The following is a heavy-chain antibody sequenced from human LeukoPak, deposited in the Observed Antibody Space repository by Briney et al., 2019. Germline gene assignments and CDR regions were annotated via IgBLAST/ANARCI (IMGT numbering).Heavy chain of an antibody. V-gene: IGHV3-11*01. CDR3: ARSSVVKYYFDY. J-gene: IGHJ4*02. D-gene: IGHD4-23*01. CDR2: ISSSGSTI. Sequence: GGSLRLSCAASGFTFSDYYMSWIRQAPGKGPEWISYISSSGSTIYYADSVKGRFTISRDNAKNSLYLQMNSLRAEDTAVYYCARSSVVKYYFDYWGQGTLVTVSS. CDR1: GFTFSDYY.